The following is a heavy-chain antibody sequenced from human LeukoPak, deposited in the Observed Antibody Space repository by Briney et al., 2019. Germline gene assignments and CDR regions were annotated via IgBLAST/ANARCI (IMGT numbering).Heavy chain of an antibody. J-gene: IGHJ4*02. V-gene: IGHV3-33*01. CDR1: GFTFSSYG. D-gene: IGHD3-22*01. CDR3: ARWGRSSGYLDS. Sequence: PGRSLRLSCAASGFTFSSYGMHWVRQAPGKGLEWVAVIWSDGSSKYYADSVKGRFTISRDNSKNTLYLQVNSLRAEDTAVYYCARWGRSSGYLDSWGQETLVTVSS. CDR2: IWSDGSSK.